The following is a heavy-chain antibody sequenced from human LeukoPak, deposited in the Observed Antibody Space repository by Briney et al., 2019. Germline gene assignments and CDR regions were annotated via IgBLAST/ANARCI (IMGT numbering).Heavy chain of an antibody. J-gene: IGHJ5*02. V-gene: IGHV3-23*01. CDR1: GFISRSYA. CDR3: ARVDGSGSYYIS. CDR2: ISGSGTNT. Sequence: GGSLRLSCAASGFISRSYAMSWVRQAPGKGLEWVSAISGSGTNTYYADSVKGRFTISSDNSKNTLDLQMNSLRAEDTAVYYCARVDGSGSYYISWGQGTLVTVSS. D-gene: IGHD3-10*01.